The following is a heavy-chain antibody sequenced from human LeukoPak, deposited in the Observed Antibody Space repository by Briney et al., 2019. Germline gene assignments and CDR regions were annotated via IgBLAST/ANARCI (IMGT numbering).Heavy chain of an antibody. Sequence: ASVKVSCKASGYTFTGYYMHWVRQAPGQGLEWMGWINPNSGGTAYAQKFQGRVTMTTDTSTSTAYMELRSLRSDDTAVYYCARVEEWEPQPFDYWGQGTLVTVSS. CDR2: INPNSGGT. CDR1: GYTFTGYY. V-gene: IGHV1-2*02. D-gene: IGHD1-26*01. J-gene: IGHJ4*02. CDR3: ARVEEWEPQPFDY.